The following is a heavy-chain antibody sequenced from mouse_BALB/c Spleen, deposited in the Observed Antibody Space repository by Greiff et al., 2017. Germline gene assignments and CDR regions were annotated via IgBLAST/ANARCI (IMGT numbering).Heavy chain of an antibody. CDR2: IDPYNGGT. CDR1: GYAFTSYN. J-gene: IGHJ3*01. Sequence: EVQLQQSGPELVKPGASVKVSCKASGYAFTSYNMYWVKQSHGKSLEWIGYIDPYNGGTNYNQKFKGKATLTVDKSSSTAYMHLNSLTSEDSAVYYCARDYYGYAWFAYWGQGTLVTVSA. CDR3: ARDYYGYAWFAY. D-gene: IGHD2-2*01. V-gene: IGHV1S135*01.